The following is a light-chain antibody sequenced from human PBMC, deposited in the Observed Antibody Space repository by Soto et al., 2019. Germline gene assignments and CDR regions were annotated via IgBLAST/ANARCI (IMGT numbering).Light chain of an antibody. CDR3: QQHSAWPLT. V-gene: IGKV3-15*01. Sequence: EIVMTQSPATLSVSPGERATLFCRASQSVRSNFLAWYQQKPGQAPSLLIYGASIRATGIPARFSGSGSGTEFTPTINCLQSEDFAVYYCQQHSAWPLTFGGGTKVEIK. CDR1: QSVRSN. CDR2: GAS. J-gene: IGKJ4*01.